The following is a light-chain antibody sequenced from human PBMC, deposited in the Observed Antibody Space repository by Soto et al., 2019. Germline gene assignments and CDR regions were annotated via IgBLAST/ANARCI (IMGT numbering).Light chain of an antibody. CDR1: QSVSSAY. CDR3: QQYCRSSTST. Sequence: EIVLTQSPGTLSLSPGEIATLSCRASQSVSSAYLAWYQHKPGQPPTLLIYAASSRVTGIPDRFSGSGSGTDFTLTISRLEPEDFAVYYCQQYCRSSTSTFVQGTKVEIK. J-gene: IGKJ1*01. V-gene: IGKV3-20*01. CDR2: AAS.